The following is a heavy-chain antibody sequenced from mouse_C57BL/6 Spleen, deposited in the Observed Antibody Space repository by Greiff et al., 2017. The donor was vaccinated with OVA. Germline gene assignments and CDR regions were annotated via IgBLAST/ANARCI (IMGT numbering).Heavy chain of an antibody. CDR3: ARDYDGGNYAMDY. J-gene: IGHJ4*01. Sequence: DVMLVESEGGLVQPGSSMKLSCTASGFTFSDYYMAWVRQVPEKGLEWVANINYDGSSTYYLDSLKSRFIISRDNAKNILYLQMSSLKSEDTATYYCARDYDGGNYAMDYWGQGTSVTVSS. CDR2: INYDGSST. V-gene: IGHV5-16*01. D-gene: IGHD2-12*01. CDR1: GFTFSDYY.